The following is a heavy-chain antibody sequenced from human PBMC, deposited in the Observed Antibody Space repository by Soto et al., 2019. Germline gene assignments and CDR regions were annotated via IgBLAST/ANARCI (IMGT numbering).Heavy chain of an antibody. J-gene: IGHJ6*02. Sequence: PSETLSLTCTVSGGSISSGDYYWSWIRQPPGKGLEWIGYIYYSGSIYYNPSLKSRVTISVDTSKNQFSLKLSSVTAADTAVYYCARVSTIFGVVIISMDVWGQGTTVTVSS. CDR3: ARVSTIFGVVIISMDV. V-gene: IGHV4-30-4*01. D-gene: IGHD3-3*01. CDR2: IYYSGSI. CDR1: GGSISSGDYY.